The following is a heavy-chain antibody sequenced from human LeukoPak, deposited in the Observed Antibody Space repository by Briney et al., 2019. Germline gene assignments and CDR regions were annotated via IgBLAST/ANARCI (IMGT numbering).Heavy chain of an antibody. V-gene: IGHV1-2*06. J-gene: IGHJ4*02. CDR1: GYTFTGYY. D-gene: IGHD6-19*01. CDR3: ARQWLVRGNFDY. CDR2: INPNSGGT. Sequence: ASVKVSCKASGYTFTGYYMHWVRQAPGQGLEWMGRINPNSGGTNYAQKFQGRVTMTRDTSISTAYMELSRLRSDDTAVYYCARQWLVRGNFDYWGQGTLVTVSS.